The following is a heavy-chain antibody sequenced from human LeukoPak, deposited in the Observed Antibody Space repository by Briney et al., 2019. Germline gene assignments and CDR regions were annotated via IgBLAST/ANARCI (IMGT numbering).Heavy chain of an antibody. CDR1: EFTFTTSW. D-gene: IGHD2-2*01. Sequence: GGSLRLSCAASEFTFTTSWMTWVRPAPGKGLEWLGNINPDASTKNYAASVRGRFTFSRDNAKNSLYLHMSSLRAEDTAIYYCARDRAFSTFDYWGRGTLVTVSS. CDR3: ARDRAFSTFDY. J-gene: IGHJ4*02. V-gene: IGHV3-7*01. CDR2: INPDASTK.